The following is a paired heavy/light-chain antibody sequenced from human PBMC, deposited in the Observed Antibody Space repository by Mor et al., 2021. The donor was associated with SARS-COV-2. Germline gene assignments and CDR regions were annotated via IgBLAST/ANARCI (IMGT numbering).Heavy chain of an antibody. D-gene: IGHD5-18*01. CDR2: IDKTGTT. CDR1: GGSISSGPYY. V-gene: IGHV4-61*02. CDR3: ARDLIINGYHSVEEGFDP. J-gene: IGHJ5*02. Sequence: QVQLQESGPGLVKPSQTLSLTCTVSGGSISSGPYYWDWFRQPAGKGLEWIGRIDKTGTTNYNPSLKSRVVVSVDLSRNQFSLKLKAVTAADTAVYYCARDLIINGYHSVEEGFDPWGQGTSVTVSS.
Light chain of an antibody. CDR1: QSISSY. Sequence: DIQMTQSPSSLSASVGDRVTITCRASQSISSYLNWYQQKPGKAPKLLIYAASSLQSGVPSRFSGSGSGTDFTLTISSLQPEDFATYYCQQSFSTPRTFGQGTKVEIK. CDR2: AAS. V-gene: IGKV1-39*01. J-gene: IGKJ1*01. CDR3: QQSFSTPRT.